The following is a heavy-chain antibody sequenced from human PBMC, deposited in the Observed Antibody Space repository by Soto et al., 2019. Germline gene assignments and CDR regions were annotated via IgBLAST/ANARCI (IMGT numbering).Heavy chain of an antibody. CDR3: AKGQTCTTTRCLGLD. Sequence: EVQLLESGGGLVQPGGSLRLSCAASGFTFSSYAMTWVRQAPGKGLEWVSVISDSGGSTYYADSVKGRFTISRDNSKNTLYLQMNSLRADDTAVYYCAKGQTCTTTRCLGLDWGQGTLVTVSS. J-gene: IGHJ4*02. CDR2: ISDSGGST. D-gene: IGHD2-2*01. CDR1: GFTFSSYA. V-gene: IGHV3-23*01.